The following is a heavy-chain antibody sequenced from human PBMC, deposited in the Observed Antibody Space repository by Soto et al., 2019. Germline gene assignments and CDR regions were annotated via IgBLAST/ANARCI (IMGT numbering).Heavy chain of an antibody. D-gene: IGHD6-13*01. CDR3: XXXXXXXXXXWYXYYYYYMDV. CDR2: MNPNSGNT. Sequence: QVQLVQSGAEVKKPGASVKVSCKASGYTFTSYDINWVRQATGQGLEWMXXMNPNSGNTGYAQKFQGRVTMTRNTSISTAYMELSXLXSEDTXVYYCXXXXXXXXXXWYXYYYYYMDVWGKGTTVTVSS. V-gene: IGHV1-8*01. CDR1: GYTFTSYD. J-gene: IGHJ6*03.